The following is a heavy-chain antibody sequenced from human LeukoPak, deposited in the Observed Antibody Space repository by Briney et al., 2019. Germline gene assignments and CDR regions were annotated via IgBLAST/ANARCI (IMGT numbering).Heavy chain of an antibody. CDR1: GFTFSSYA. J-gene: IGHJ5*02. Sequence: GGSLRLSCAASGFTFSSYAMSWVRQAPGKGLEGVSAISGSGGSTYYADSVKGRFTISRDNSKNTLYLQMNSLRAEDTAVYYCAKSPSIVGATKFDPWGQGTLVTVSS. CDR3: AKSPSIVGATKFDP. CDR2: ISGSGGST. D-gene: IGHD1-26*01. V-gene: IGHV3-23*01.